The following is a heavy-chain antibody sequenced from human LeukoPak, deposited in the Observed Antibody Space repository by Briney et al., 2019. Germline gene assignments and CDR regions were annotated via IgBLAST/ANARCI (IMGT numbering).Heavy chain of an antibody. D-gene: IGHD3-10*01. J-gene: IGHJ3*02. CDR3: AREGSEVLLWFGESHDALDI. Sequence: SETLSLTCTVSGGSISSYYWSWIRQPPGKGLEWIGYIYYSGSTNYNPSLKSRVTISVDTSKNQFSLKLSSVTAAGTAVYYCAREGSEVLLWFGESHDALDIWGQGTMVTVSS. V-gene: IGHV4-59*01. CDR2: IYYSGST. CDR1: GGSISSYY.